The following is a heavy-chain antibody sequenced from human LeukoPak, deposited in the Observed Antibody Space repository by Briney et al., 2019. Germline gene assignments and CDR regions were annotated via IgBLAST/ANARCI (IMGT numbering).Heavy chain of an antibody. V-gene: IGHV1-18*01. J-gene: IGHJ4*02. CDR1: GYTFTSYG. Sequence: ASVKVSCKASGYTFTSYGISWVRQAPGQGLEWMGWISAYNGNTNFAQKLQGRVTMTIDTSTSTAYMDLRSLRSDDTAVYYCARDQAATNTQVRFCLDWGQGTLVTVSS. CDR2: ISAYNGNT. CDR3: ARDQAATNTQVRFCLD. D-gene: IGHD3-9*01.